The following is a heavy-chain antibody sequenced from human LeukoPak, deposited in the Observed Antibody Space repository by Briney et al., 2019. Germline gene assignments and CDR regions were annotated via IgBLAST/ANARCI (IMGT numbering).Heavy chain of an antibody. Sequence: SETLSLTCTVSGGSISNYSWSWIRQPAGKGLEWIGRIYISGGTNYNPSLKSRVAMSVDTSKNQFSLKLSSVTAADTAVYYCARVNYYYYYMDVWGKGTTVTISS. CDR1: GGSISNYS. CDR2: IYISGGT. J-gene: IGHJ6*03. CDR3: ARVNYYYYYMDV. V-gene: IGHV4-4*07.